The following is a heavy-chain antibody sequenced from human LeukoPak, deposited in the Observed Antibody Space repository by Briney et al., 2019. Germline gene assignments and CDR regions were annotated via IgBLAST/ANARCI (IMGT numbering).Heavy chain of an antibody. CDR1: GGTFSSYA. V-gene: IGHV1-69*05. J-gene: IGHJ5*02. D-gene: IGHD2-15*01. Sequence: AASVKVSCKASGGTFSSYAISWVRQAPGQGLEWMGGIIPIFGTANYAQKFQGRVTITTDESTSTAYMELSSLRSEDTAVYYCARDIVVVVAATPPSVDNWFDPWGQGTLVTVSS. CDR2: IIPIFGTA. CDR3: ARDIVVVVAATPPSVDNWFDP.